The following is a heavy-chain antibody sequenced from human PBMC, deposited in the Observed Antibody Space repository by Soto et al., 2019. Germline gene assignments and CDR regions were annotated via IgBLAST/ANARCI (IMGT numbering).Heavy chain of an antibody. D-gene: IGHD1-26*01. Sequence: SETLSLTSPVSGFSIRSGVYYLRWLRQHPGKGLEWIGYIYYSGSTYYNPSLKSRVTISVDTSKNQFSLKLTSVTAADTAVYYCARVRGGGPFDDWGQGTLVTVSA. CDR3: ARVRGGGPFDD. V-gene: IGHV4-31*03. CDR1: GFSIRSGVYY. J-gene: IGHJ4*02. CDR2: IYYSGST.